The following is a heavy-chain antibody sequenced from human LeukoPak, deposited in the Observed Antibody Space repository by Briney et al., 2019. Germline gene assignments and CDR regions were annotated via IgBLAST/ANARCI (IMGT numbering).Heavy chain of an antibody. J-gene: IGHJ4*02. Sequence: ASVKVSCKASGGTFSSYAISWVRQAPGQGLEWMGGIIPIFGIANYAQKFQGRVTITTDESTSTAYMELSSLRSEDTAVYYCARSTGTTRGFDYWGQGTLVTVSS. CDR2: IIPIFGIA. CDR3: ARSTGTTRGFDY. V-gene: IGHV1-69*05. D-gene: IGHD1-1*01. CDR1: GGTFSSYA.